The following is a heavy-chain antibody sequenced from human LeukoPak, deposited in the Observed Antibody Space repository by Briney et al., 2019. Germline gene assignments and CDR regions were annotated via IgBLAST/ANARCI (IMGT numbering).Heavy chain of an antibody. CDR1: GFNFSRHT. J-gene: IGHJ4*02. Sequence: PGGSLRLSCAASGFNFSRHTMNWVRQAPGKGLEWVSYISSSSRTKYYADSVKGRFTISRDNAKNSLYLQMNSLRAEDTAVYYCARSGWFGELGFDYWGQGTLVTVSS. D-gene: IGHD3-10*01. V-gene: IGHV3-48*01. CDR2: ISSSSRTK. CDR3: ARSGWFGELGFDY.